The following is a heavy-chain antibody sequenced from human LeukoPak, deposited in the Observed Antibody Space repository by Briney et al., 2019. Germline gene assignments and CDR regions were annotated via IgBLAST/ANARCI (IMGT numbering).Heavy chain of an antibody. CDR1: GYTFTSYA. D-gene: IGHD2-21*02. CDR3: ARGGGAYCGDDCRRTFDC. V-gene: IGHV1-3*01. J-gene: IGHJ4*02. CDR2: INAGNGNT. Sequence: ASVKVSCKASGYTFTSYAMHWVRQAPGQRLEWMGWINAGNGNTKYSQKFQGRVTITRDTSASTAYMELSSLRSEDTAVYYCARGGGAYCGDDCRRTFDCWGQGTLVTVSS.